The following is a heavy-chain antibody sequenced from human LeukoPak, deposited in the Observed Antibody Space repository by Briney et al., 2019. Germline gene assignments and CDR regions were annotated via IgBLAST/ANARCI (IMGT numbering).Heavy chain of an antibody. Sequence: GGSLRLSCAASGFTFSSYAMSWVRQAPGKGLEWVSGISGSSGSTYYADSVKGRFIISRDNSKNTLYLQMNSLRAEDTAVYYCAKGSYSSGWDSWGQGTLVTVSS. CDR1: GFTFSSYA. V-gene: IGHV3-23*01. D-gene: IGHD6-19*01. J-gene: IGHJ4*02. CDR2: ISGSSGST. CDR3: AKGSYSSGWDS.